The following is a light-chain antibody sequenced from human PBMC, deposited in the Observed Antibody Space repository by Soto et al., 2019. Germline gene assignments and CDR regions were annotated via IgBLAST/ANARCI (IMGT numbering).Light chain of an antibody. CDR2: DAS. CDR1: QTVNTW. CDR3: QQYNSYWGT. V-gene: IGKV1-5*01. J-gene: IGKJ1*01. Sequence: DIQMTQSPSSLSASVGDRVTITCRASQTVNTWLAWYQQKPGKAPKVLIFDASSLESGVPSRFSGSGSGTEFTLTISSLQPDDFATYYCQQYNSYWGTFGQGTKVDIK.